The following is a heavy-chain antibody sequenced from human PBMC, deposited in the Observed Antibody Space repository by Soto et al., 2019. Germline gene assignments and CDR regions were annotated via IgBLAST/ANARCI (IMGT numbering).Heavy chain of an antibody. J-gene: IGHJ4*02. CDR2: ISSSSSTI. Sequence: PGGSLRLSCAASGFTFSSYSMNWVHQAPGKGLEWVSYISSSSSTIYYADSVKGRFTISRDNAKNSLYLQMNSLRDEDTAVYYCARDVRDLYYYDSSGYLPFDYWGQGTLVTAPQ. CDR1: GFTFSSYS. V-gene: IGHV3-48*02. D-gene: IGHD3-22*01. CDR3: ARDVRDLYYYDSSGYLPFDY.